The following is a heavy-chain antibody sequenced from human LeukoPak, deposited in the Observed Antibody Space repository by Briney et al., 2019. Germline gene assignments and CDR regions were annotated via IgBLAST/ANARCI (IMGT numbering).Heavy chain of an antibody. J-gene: IGHJ4*02. CDR2: ISSSSSYI. CDR1: GFTFSSYS. Sequence: PGGPLRLSCAASGFTFSSYSMNWVRQAPGKGLEWVSSISSSSSYIYYADSVKGRFTISRDNAKNSLYLQMNSLRAEDTALYYCAKAGGSSGWFHFDYWGQGTLVTVSS. V-gene: IGHV3-21*04. D-gene: IGHD6-19*01. CDR3: AKAGGSSGWFHFDY.